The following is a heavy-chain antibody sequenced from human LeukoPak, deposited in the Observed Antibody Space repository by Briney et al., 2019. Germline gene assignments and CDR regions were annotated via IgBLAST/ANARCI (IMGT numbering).Heavy chain of an antibody. V-gene: IGHV3-7*01. CDR2: IKHDGGEK. Sequence: GGSLRLSCAASGFTFSSYGMHWVRQAPGKGLEWVAKIKHDGGEKYYVESVKGRFTISRDNAKSSLYLQMNSLRAEDTAVYFCARGFCTGGSCTKFDYWGQGTLVTVSS. CDR1: GFTFSSYG. CDR3: ARGFCTGGSCTKFDY. J-gene: IGHJ4*02. D-gene: IGHD2-15*01.